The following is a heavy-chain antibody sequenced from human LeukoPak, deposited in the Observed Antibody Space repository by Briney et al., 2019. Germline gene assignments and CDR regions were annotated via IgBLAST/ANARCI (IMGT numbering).Heavy chain of an antibody. CDR1: GGSISSSSYY. V-gene: IGHV4-39*01. Sequence: SETLSLTCTVSGGSISSSSYYWGWIRQPPGKGLEWIGSIYYSGSTYYNPSLKSRVTISVDTSKNQFSLKLSSVTAADTAVYYCASQGIRDIVVVPAAWVPFDYWGQGTLVTVPS. CDR2: IYYSGST. J-gene: IGHJ4*02. CDR3: ASQGIRDIVVVPAAWVPFDY. D-gene: IGHD2-2*01.